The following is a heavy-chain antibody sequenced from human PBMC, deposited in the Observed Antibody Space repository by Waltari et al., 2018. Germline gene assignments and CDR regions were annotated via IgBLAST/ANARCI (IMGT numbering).Heavy chain of an antibody. J-gene: IGHJ4*02. V-gene: IGHV3-74*01. CDR2: INRNGGPA. CDR1: GFTFSRFW. CDR3: ARTSDNQYDSSGYNWDY. Sequence: EVQLVESGGGLVQPGGSLRLSCAASGFTFSRFWMHWVRQAPGKGLVWVSRINRNGGPAGYADSVKGRFTISRDNAKYTLYLQMSSLRAEDTAVYYCARTSDNQYDSSGYNWDYWGQGTLVTVSS. D-gene: IGHD3-22*01.